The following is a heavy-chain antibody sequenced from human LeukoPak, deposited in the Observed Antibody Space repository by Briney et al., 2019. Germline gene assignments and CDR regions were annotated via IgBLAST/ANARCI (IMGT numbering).Heavy chain of an antibody. D-gene: IGHD1-14*01. J-gene: IGHJ4*02. CDR3: ARDPSATTRGTYYLDY. CDR1: GYTLTELS. Sequence: GASVKVSCKVSGYTLTELSMHWVRQAPGKGLEWMGGFDPEDGETIYAQKFQGRVTMTADTSTDTAYMELSSLRSEDTAVYYCARDPSATTRGTYYLDYWGQGTLVTVSS. V-gene: IGHV1-24*01. CDR2: FDPEDGET.